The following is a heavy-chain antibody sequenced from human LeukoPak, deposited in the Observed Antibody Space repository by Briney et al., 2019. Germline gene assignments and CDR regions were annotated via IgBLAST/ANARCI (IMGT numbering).Heavy chain of an antibody. D-gene: IGHD4-11*01. CDR3: ARDLSEETYSNSPFDY. Sequence: GGPLKFSCAASGFTFSSYSMNWVRQVTGKGLNWFSSISSSSSYIYYADSVKGRFTISRDNAKNSLYLQMSSLRAEDTAVYYCARDLSEETYSNSPFDYWGQGTLVTVSS. CDR1: GFTFSSYS. J-gene: IGHJ4*02. V-gene: IGHV3-21*01. CDR2: ISSSSSYI.